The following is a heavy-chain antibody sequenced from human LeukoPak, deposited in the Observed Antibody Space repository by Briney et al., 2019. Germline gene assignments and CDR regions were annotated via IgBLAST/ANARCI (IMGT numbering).Heavy chain of an antibody. J-gene: IGHJ4*02. CDR3: ARDRDTAMGL. CDR1: GFTFSSYG. D-gene: IGHD5-18*01. CDR2: ISYDGNDK. V-gene: IGHV3-30*03. Sequence: GGSLRLSCAASGFTFSSYGMHWVRQAPGKGLEWVAIISYDGNDKYYTDSVKGRFTISRDKSKNTLYLQMNSLRAEDTAVYYCARDRDTAMGLWGQGTLVTVSS.